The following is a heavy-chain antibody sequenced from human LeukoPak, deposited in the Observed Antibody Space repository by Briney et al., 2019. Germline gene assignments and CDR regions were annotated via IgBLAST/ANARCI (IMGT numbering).Heavy chain of an antibody. V-gene: IGHV4-39*01. CDR2: IYYTGST. CDR3: ARRDIVATIST. J-gene: IGHJ4*02. Sequence: SETLSLTCTVSGGSISTSGYYWGWIRQPPGKGLEWIGGIYYTGSTYYNPSLKSRLTISVDTSKNQFFLKLSSVTAADTAVYYCARRDIVATISTWGQGTLVTVSS. CDR1: GGSISTSGYY. D-gene: IGHD5-12*01.